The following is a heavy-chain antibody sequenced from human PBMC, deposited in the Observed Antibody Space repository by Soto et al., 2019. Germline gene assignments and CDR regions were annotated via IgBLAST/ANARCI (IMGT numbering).Heavy chain of an antibody. CDR3: ASRYSSSWYNDY. J-gene: IGHJ4*02. V-gene: IGHV1-69*13. CDR1: GGTFSSYA. Sequence: GASVKVSCKASGGTFSSYAISWVRQAPGQGLEWMGGIIPIFGTANYAQKFQGRVTITADESTSTAYMELSSLRSEDTAVYYCASRYSSSWYNDYWGQGTLVTVSS. D-gene: IGHD6-13*01. CDR2: IIPIFGTA.